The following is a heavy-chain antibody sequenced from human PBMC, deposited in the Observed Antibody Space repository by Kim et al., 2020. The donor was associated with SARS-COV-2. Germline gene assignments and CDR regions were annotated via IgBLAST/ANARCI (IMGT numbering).Heavy chain of an antibody. D-gene: IGHD6-13*01. V-gene: IGHV4-34*01. J-gene: IGHJ5*01. CDR3: ARGKASSSWYKLNNWCDS. Sequence: SETLSLTCAVYGGSFSGYYWSWIRQPPGKGLEWIGEINHSGSTNYNPSLKSRVTISVDTSKNQFSLKLSSVTAADTAVYYCARGKASSSWYKLNNWCDS. CDR1: GGSFSGYY. CDR2: INHSGST.